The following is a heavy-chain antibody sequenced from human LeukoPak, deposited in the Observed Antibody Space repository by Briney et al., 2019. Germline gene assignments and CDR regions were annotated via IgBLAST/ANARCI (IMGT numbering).Heavy chain of an antibody. V-gene: IGHV4-34*01. D-gene: IGHD6-19*01. CDR2: IKESGDT. J-gene: IGHJ6*03. CDR1: GGSMTTYS. Sequence: SQTLSLTCAVYGGSMTTYSWSWIRHPPGKGLEWIGQIKESGDTKCSPSLESRVAISVDTSKKQISLRLTSATAADTAVYYCARGQDSGGWHGGRRVYSYYMDVWGKGTTVTVSS. CDR3: ARGQDSGGWHGGRRVYSYYMDV.